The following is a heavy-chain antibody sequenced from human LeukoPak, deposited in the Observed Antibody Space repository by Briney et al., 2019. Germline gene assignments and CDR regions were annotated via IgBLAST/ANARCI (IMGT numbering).Heavy chain of an antibody. CDR3: ARDLTPGTISGY. CDR1: GYTFTGYY. J-gene: IGHJ4*02. Sequence: ASVKVSCKASGYTFTGYYMHWVRQAPGQGLEWMGRINPNSGGTNYAQKFQGRVTMTRDTSISTAYMELSRLRSDDTDVYYCARDLTPGTISGYWGQGTLVTVSS. V-gene: IGHV1-2*05. CDR2: INPNSGGT. D-gene: IGHD3-3*01.